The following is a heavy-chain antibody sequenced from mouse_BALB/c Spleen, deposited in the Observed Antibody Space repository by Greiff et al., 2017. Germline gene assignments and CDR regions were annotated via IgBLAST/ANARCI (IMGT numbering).Heavy chain of an antibody. CDR3: TRVYRYDVGD. CDR2: IDPETGGT. Sequence: VQLQQSGAELVRPGASVTLSCKASGYTFTDYEMPWVKQTPVHGLEWIGAIDPETGGTAYNQKFKGKATLTADKSSSTAYMELRSLTSEDSAVYYCTRVYRYDVGDWGQGTTLTVSS. J-gene: IGHJ2*01. D-gene: IGHD2-14*01. CDR1: GYTFTDYE. V-gene: IGHV1-15*01.